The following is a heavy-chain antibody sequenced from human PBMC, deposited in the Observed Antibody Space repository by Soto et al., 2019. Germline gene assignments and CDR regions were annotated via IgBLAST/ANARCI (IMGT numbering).Heavy chain of an antibody. CDR2: ISGSGGST. V-gene: IGHV3-23*01. J-gene: IGHJ3*02. Sequence: GGSLRLSCAASGFTFSSYAMSWVRQAPGKGLEWVSAISGSGGSTYYADSVKGRFTISRDNSKNTLYLQMNSLRAEDTAVYYCAKFGSDLWFGELLMVDAFDIWGQGTMVTVSS. CDR3: AKFGSDLWFGELLMVDAFDI. CDR1: GFTFSSYA. D-gene: IGHD3-10*01.